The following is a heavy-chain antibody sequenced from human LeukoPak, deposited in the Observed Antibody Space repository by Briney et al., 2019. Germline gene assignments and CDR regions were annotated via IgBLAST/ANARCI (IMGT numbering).Heavy chain of an antibody. CDR2: INHSGST. CDR3: ARGYSRSWRPRFDY. J-gene: IGHJ4*02. D-gene: IGHD6-13*01. V-gene: IGHV4-34*01. CDR1: GGSFSGYY. Sequence: SGTLSLTCAVYGGSFSGYYWSWIRQPPGKGLEWIGEINHSGSTNYNPSLKSRVTISVDTSKNQSSLKLSSVTAADTAVYYCARGYSRSWRPRFDYWGQGTLVTVSS.